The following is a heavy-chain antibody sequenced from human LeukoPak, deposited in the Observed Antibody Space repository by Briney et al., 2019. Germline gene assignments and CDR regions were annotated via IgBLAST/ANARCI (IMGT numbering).Heavy chain of an antibody. CDR3: ARDTIVATSADAFDI. CDR2: IYHSGST. J-gene: IGHJ3*02. V-gene: IGHV4-38-2*02. CDR1: GYSISSGYY. Sequence: SETLSLTCAVSGYSISSGYYWGWIRQPPGKGLEWIGSIYHSGSTYYNPSLKSRLTISVDTSKNQFSLKLSSVTAADTAVYYCARDTIVATSADAFDIWGQGTMVTVSS. D-gene: IGHD5-12*01.